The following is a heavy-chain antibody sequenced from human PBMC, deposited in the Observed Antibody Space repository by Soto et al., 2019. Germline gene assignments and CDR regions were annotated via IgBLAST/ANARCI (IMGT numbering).Heavy chain of an antibody. CDR3: ARVRQGCSANNCYFDP. J-gene: IGHJ5*01. Sequence: SETLSRTCSLSGGSVRAPDCWNLVRQSPDKGLEWIAEVHISGHSNYNPSLRSRVSVSIDSSKNQFYLNLNSVTAADTAIYYCARVRQGCSANNCYFDPWGQGTQVTVSS. V-gene: IGHV4-4*02. CDR2: VHISGHS. CDR1: GGSVRAPDC. D-gene: IGHD1-1*01.